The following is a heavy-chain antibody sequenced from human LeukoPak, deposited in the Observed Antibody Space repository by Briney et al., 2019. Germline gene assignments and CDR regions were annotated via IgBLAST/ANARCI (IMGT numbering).Heavy chain of an antibody. CDR1: GCSISSYY. CDR2: IYNSGST. CDR3: ARSAFLVTAPGLYYFDY. D-gene: IGHD6-13*01. J-gene: IGHJ4*02. V-gene: IGHV4-4*07. Sequence: SETLSLTCTVSGCSISSYYWSWIQQPAGKGLEWIGHIYNSGSTNYNPSLKGRVTMSVATSKNQFSLHLSSVTAADTAVYYCARSAFLVTAPGLYYFDYWGQGTLVAVSS.